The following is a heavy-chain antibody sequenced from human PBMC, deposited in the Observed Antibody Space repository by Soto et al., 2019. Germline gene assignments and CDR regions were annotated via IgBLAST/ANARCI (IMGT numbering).Heavy chain of an antibody. V-gene: IGHV3-64D*06. CDR1: GXTFSSYS. CDR3: VKDGGLRFLEWLLSLDV. J-gene: IGHJ6*02. Sequence: GSLRVSCSASGXTFSSYSMHWVRQAPGKGLEYVSAISSKGGSTYYADSVKGRFTISRDNSKNTLYLQMSSLRDEDTAVYYFVKDGGLRFLEWLLSLDVWGQGTTGTVSS. CDR2: ISSKGGST. D-gene: IGHD3-3*01.